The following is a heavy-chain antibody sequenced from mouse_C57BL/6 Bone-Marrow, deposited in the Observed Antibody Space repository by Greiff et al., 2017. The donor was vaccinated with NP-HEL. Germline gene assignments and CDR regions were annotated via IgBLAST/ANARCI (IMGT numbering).Heavy chain of an antibody. Sequence: VKLVESGPGLVAPSQSLSITCTVSGFSLTSYAISWVRQPPGKGLEWLGVIWTGGGTNYNSALKSRLSISKDNSKSQVFLKMNSLQTDDTARYYCARYFFYDYDAHYFDYWGQGTTLTVSS. V-gene: IGHV2-9-1*01. D-gene: IGHD2-4*01. CDR1: GFSLTSYA. J-gene: IGHJ2*01. CDR2: IWTGGGT. CDR3: ARYFFYDYDAHYFDY.